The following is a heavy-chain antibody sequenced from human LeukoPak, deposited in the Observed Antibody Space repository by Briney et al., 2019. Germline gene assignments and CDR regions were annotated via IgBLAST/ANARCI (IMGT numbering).Heavy chain of an antibody. Sequence: SETLSLTCAVYGGSFSGYYWSWIRQPPGKGLEWIGEINHSGSTNYNPSLKSRVTISVDTSKNQFSLKLSSVTAADTAVYYCARPRPGYYYGSGSYYNYAFDIWGQGTMVTVSS. J-gene: IGHJ3*02. CDR1: GGSFSGYY. D-gene: IGHD3-10*01. CDR2: INHSGST. V-gene: IGHV4-34*01. CDR3: ARPRPGYYYGSGSYYNYAFDI.